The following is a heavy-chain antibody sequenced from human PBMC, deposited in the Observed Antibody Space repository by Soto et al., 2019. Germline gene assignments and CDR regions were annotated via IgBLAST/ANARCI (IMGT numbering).Heavy chain of an antibody. CDR2: IRSKANNYAT. V-gene: IGHV3-73*01. D-gene: IGHD5-12*01. Sequence: EVQLVESGGGLVQPGGSLKLSCAASGFTCSGSAMHGVRLASGKGLEWVGRIRSKANNYATAYAASVKGRFTISRDDSKNTAYLQMNSLKTEDTAVYFCIGHTSYSGYDPRDRGQGTLVTVSS. CDR3: IGHTSYSGYDPRD. CDR1: GFTCSGSA. J-gene: IGHJ4*02.